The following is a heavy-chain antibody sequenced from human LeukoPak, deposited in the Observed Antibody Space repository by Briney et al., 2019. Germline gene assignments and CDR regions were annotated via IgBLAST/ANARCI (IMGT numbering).Heavy chain of an antibody. CDR2: ISGSGGST. J-gene: IGHJ4*02. V-gene: IGHV3-23*01. Sequence: GGSLRLSCAASGFTFSSYAVSWVRQAPGKGLEWVSAISGSGGSTYYADPVNGRFTISRDNSKNTLYLQMNSLRAEETAVYYCSKQEGQGLVRGAFDYLGQGTLV. CDR3: SKQEGQGLVRGAFDY. CDR1: GFTFSSYA. D-gene: IGHD6-19*01.